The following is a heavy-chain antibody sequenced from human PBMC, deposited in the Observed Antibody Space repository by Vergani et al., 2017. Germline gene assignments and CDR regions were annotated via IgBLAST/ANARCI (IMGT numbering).Heavy chain of an antibody. CDR3: AKDTYYYDSSGYYREGRFDY. D-gene: IGHD3-22*01. V-gene: IGHV3-23*01. Sequence: EVQLLESGGGLVQPGGSLRLSCAASGFTFSSYAMSWVRQAPGKGLEWVSAISGSGGSTYYADSVKGRFTISRENSKNTLYLQMNSLRAEDTAVYYCAKDTYYYDSSGYYREGRFDYWGQGTLVTVSS. CDR2: ISGSGGST. J-gene: IGHJ4*02. CDR1: GFTFSSYA.